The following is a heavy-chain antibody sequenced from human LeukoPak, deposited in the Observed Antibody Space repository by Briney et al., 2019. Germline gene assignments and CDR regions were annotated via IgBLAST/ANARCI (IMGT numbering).Heavy chain of an antibody. CDR1: DGSINSYY. Sequence: SETLSLTCSVSDGSINSYYWNWIRQPPGKGLEWIGSIYHNGSTCNNPSLKSRVILSVDTSKNRFSLKLSSVTAADTAVYYCARHVGHDFWSGYRSVDPWGQGTLVTVSS. D-gene: IGHD3-3*01. CDR3: ARHVGHDFWSGYRSVDP. V-gene: IGHV4-59*05. J-gene: IGHJ5*02. CDR2: IYHNGST.